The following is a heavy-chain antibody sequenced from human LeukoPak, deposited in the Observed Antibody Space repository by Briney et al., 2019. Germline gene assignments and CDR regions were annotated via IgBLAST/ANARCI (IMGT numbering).Heavy chain of an antibody. CDR3: ARSRRVGNGEYPDY. Sequence: ASVKVSCKASGYTFTGYYMHWVRKTPGQGLEWMGWINPNTGDTNYGRKFQGRVTMTRDTSINTAYLELRSLRSDDTAVYYCARSRRVGNGEYPDYWGQGTLVTVSS. D-gene: IGHD3-10*01. CDR2: INPNTGDT. J-gene: IGHJ4*02. CDR1: GYTFTGYY. V-gene: IGHV1-2*02.